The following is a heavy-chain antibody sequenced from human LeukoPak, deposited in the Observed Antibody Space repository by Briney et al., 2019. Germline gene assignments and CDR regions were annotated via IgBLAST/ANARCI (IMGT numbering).Heavy chain of an antibody. D-gene: IGHD3-10*01. CDR2: ISGSGGST. V-gene: IGHV3-23*01. J-gene: IGHJ5*02. CDR3: AKGVTMVRGMNWFDP. Sequence: GGSLRLSCAASGFTFSSYAMSWVRKAPGKGLEWVSAISGSGGSTYYADSVKGRFTISRDNSKNTLYLQMNSLRAEDTAVYYCAKGVTMVRGMNWFDPWGQGTLVTVSS. CDR1: GFTFSSYA.